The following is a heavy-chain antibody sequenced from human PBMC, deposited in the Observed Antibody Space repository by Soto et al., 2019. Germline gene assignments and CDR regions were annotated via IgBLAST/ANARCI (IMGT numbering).Heavy chain of an antibody. CDR2: IYYSGST. CDR1: GGSISSYY. CDR3: ARGVTIFGVVINPLASFYYMDV. J-gene: IGHJ6*03. Sequence: PSETLSLTCTVSGGSISSYYWSWIRQPPGKGLEWIGYIYYSGSTNYNPSLKSRVTISVDTSKNQFSLKLSSVTAADTAVYYCARGVTIFGVVINPLASFYYMDVWGKGTTVTVSS. V-gene: IGHV4-59*01. D-gene: IGHD3-3*01.